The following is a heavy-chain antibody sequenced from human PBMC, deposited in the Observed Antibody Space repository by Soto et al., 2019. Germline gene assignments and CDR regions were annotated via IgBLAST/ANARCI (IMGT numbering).Heavy chain of an antibody. CDR3: AKDSLGVGYYDSSGSPYPFDY. V-gene: IGHV3-23*01. Sequence: EVQLLESGGGLVQPGGSLRLSCAASGFTFSSYAMSWVRQAPGKGLEWVSAISGSGGSTYYADSVKGRFTISRDNSRNTLYLQMNSLRAEDTAVYYCAKDSLGVGYYDSSGSPYPFDYWGQGTLVTVSS. CDR1: GFTFSSYA. D-gene: IGHD3-22*01. CDR2: ISGSGGST. J-gene: IGHJ4*02.